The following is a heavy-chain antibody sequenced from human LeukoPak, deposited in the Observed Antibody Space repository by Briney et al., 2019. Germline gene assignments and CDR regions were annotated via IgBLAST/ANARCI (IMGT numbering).Heavy chain of an antibody. D-gene: IGHD6-19*01. V-gene: IGHV4-59*01. J-gene: IGHJ4*02. Sequence: PSETLSLTCTVSGGSISSYYWSWIRQPPGKGLEWIGYIYYSGSTNYNPSLKSRVTISVDTSKNQFSLKLSSVTAADTAVYYCARGLVAVAGSSFDYWGQGTLVTVSS. CDR1: GGSISSYY. CDR2: IYYSGST. CDR3: ARGLVAVAGSSFDY.